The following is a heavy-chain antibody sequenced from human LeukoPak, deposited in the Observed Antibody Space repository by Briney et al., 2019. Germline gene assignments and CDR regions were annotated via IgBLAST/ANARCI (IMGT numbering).Heavy chain of an antibody. CDR3: ARDSWEEHYMDV. D-gene: IGHD1-26*01. J-gene: IGHJ6*03. CDR1: GGTFSSYA. CDR2: IIPIFGTA. Sequence: GASVKVSCKASGGTFSSYAISWVRQAPGQGLEWMGGIIPIFGTANYAQKFQGRVTITADESTSTAYMELSSLRSEDTAVYYCARDSWEEHYMDVWGKGTTVTISS. V-gene: IGHV1-69*13.